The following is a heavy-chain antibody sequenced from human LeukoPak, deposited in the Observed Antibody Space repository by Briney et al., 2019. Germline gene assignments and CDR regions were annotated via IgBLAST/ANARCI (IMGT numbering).Heavy chain of an antibody. V-gene: IGHV4-59*01. J-gene: IGHJ1*01. Sequence: SETLSLTCTVSGGSISSYYWSWIRQPPGKGLEWIGYMYYSGSTNYNPSLKSRVTISVDTSKNQFSLKLSSVTAADTAVYYFARVLRGYSGYDLGLIQHWGQGTLVTVSS. CDR2: MYYSGST. D-gene: IGHD5-12*01. CDR1: GGSISSYY. CDR3: ARVLRGYSGYDLGLIQH.